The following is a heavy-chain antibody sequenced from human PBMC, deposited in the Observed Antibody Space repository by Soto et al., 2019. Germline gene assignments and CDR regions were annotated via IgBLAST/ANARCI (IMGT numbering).Heavy chain of an antibody. Sequence: GGSLRLSCAASGFTFSSYGMHWVRQAPGKGLEWVAVISYDGSNKYYADSVKGRFTISRDNSKNTLYLQMNSLRAEDTAVYYCAKADLPGYCSSTSCSSYFQHWGQGTLVTVSS. J-gene: IGHJ1*01. CDR3: AKADLPGYCSSTSCSSYFQH. V-gene: IGHV3-30*18. CDR2: ISYDGSNK. CDR1: GFTFSSYG. D-gene: IGHD2-2*01.